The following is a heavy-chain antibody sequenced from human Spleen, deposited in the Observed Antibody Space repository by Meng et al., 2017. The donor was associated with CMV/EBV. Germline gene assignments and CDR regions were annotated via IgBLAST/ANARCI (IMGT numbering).Heavy chain of an antibody. V-gene: IGHV1-18*01. CDR2: ISVFNTDT. D-gene: IGHD3-22*01. J-gene: IGHJ4*02. CDR1: GYTFTSYG. CDR3: ARDIDYYDSSGYPWD. Sequence: ASVKVSCKASGYTFTSYGISWLRQAPGQGLEWMGWISVFNTDTNYAQKLQGRVTMTADTSTSTAYMELRSLRSDDTAVYYCARDIDYYDSSGYPWDWGQGTLVTVSS.